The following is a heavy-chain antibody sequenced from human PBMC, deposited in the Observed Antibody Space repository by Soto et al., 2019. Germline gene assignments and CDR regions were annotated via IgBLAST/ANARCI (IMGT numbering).Heavy chain of an antibody. V-gene: IGHV4-59*01. CDR3: ARFRRNYFDY. J-gene: IGHJ4*02. Sequence: QVQLQESGPGLVKPSETLSLTCTVSGDSMSGFYWSWIRQTPGKGLEWIGYINYVGRTSYYSPSLQSRVTISLDSSKNQFSLILCSVTAADTAVYFCARFRRNYFDYWGQGTLVTVSS. CDR1: GDSMSGFY. D-gene: IGHD3-10*01. CDR2: INYVGRTS.